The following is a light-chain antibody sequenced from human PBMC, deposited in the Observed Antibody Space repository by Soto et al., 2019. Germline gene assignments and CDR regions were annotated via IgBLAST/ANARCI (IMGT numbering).Light chain of an antibody. CDR3: QHYRIS. J-gene: IGKJ4*01. Sequence: EIVLTQSPGTLSLSPGERATLSCRASQSVSSSYLAWYQQKPGQAPRQLIYGASSRATGIPDRFSGSGSGTDFTLTITRLEPEDFAVCYCQHYRISFGGGTRVEIK. CDR2: GAS. CDR1: QSVSSSY. V-gene: IGKV3-20*01.